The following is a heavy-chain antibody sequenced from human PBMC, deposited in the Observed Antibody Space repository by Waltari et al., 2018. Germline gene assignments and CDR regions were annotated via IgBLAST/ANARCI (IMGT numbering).Heavy chain of an antibody. CDR2: ISSAARTI. D-gene: IGHD3-10*01. J-gene: IGHJ5*02. V-gene: IGHV3-48*03. CDR1: GFVFGSFE. CDR3: ARDQGPAGYNWFDA. Sequence: EVQLVESGGAMVQPGGSLRLPCAAYGFVFGSFEMNWVRQAPGKAPEWLSYISSAARTIYYADSVKGRFFISRDNAKSTLYLQMNTLRVEDTAVYYCARDQGPAGYNWFDAWGQGTLVTVSS.